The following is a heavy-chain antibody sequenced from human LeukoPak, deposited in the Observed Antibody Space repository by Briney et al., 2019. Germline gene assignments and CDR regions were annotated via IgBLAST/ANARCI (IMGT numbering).Heavy chain of an antibody. V-gene: IGHV3-23*01. D-gene: IGHD3-10*01. J-gene: IGHJ4*02. Sequence: GGSLRLSCVASGFTFSNYAMSWVRQAPGRGLEWVSAISGRGGTTYNADSVKGRFTISRDNSKNTLYLQMNSLRAEDAAVYYCARVYYGHEGGWFFDYWGQGTLVTVSS. CDR3: ARVYYGHEGGWFFDY. CDR2: ISGRGGTT. CDR1: GFTFSNYA.